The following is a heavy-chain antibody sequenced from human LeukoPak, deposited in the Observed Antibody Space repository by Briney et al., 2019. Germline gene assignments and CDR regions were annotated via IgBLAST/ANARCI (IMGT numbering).Heavy chain of an antibody. CDR1: GGSISSYY. Sequence: PSETLSLTCTVSGGSISSYYWSWLRQPPGKGLEWIGYIYYSGSTNYNPSLKSRVTISVDTSKNQFSLKLSSVTAADTAVYYCARDIGRGYYYDSSGYFTHDALDIWGQGTMVTVSS. V-gene: IGHV4-59*01. J-gene: IGHJ3*02. D-gene: IGHD3-22*01. CDR2: IYYSGST. CDR3: ARDIGRGYYYDSSGYFTHDALDI.